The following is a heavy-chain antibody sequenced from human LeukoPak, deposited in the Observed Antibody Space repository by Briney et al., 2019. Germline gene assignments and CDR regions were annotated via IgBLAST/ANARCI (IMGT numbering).Heavy chain of an antibody. CDR2: INHSGST. CDR1: GGSFSGYY. V-gene: IGHV4-34*01. Sequence: SETLSLTCAVYGGSFSGYYWSWIRQPPGKGLEWIGEINHSGSTNYNPSLKSRVTISVDTSKNQFSLKLSSVTAADTAVYYCASSDYSESPSDLFDYWGQGTLVTVSS. D-gene: IGHD4-11*01. CDR3: ASSDYSESPSDLFDY. J-gene: IGHJ4*02.